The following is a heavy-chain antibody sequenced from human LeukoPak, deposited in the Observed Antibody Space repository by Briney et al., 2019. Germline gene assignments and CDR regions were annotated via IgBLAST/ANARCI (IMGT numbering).Heavy chain of an antibody. J-gene: IGHJ6*02. CDR1: GFTFSSYA. Sequence: PGGSLRLSCAASGFTFSSYAMSRVRQAPGKGLEWVSAISGSGGSTYYADSVKGRFTISRDNAKNSLYLQMNSLRDEDTAVYYCARDPGRITIFGVVIIDPYYYYGMDVWGQGTTVTVSS. V-gene: IGHV3-23*01. CDR2: ISGSGGST. CDR3: ARDPGRITIFGVVIIDPYYYYGMDV. D-gene: IGHD3-3*01.